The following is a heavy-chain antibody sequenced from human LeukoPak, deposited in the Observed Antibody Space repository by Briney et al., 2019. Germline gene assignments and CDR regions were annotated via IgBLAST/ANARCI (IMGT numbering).Heavy chain of an antibody. J-gene: IGHJ4*02. V-gene: IGHV5-51*01. D-gene: IGHD3-10*01. CDR1: EYTFTSYW. CDR2: IYPGDSDT. Sequence: GESLKISCKTSEYTFTSYWIGWVRQMPGKGLEWMGIIYPGDSDTRYSPSFQGQVTISADKSISTAYLQWSSLKASDTAMNYCARQDLWFGELYVYWGQGTLVTVSS. CDR3: ARQDLWFGELYVY.